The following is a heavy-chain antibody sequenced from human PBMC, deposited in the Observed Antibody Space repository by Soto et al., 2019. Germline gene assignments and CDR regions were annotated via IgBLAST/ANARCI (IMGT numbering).Heavy chain of an antibody. CDR2: IYYSGST. V-gene: IGHV4-59*01. CDR3: AGGGGYSATLDY. Sequence: SETLSLTCTVSGGSISSYYWSWIRQPPGKGLEWIGYIYYSGSTNYNPSLKSRVTISVDTSKNQFSLKLSSVTAADTAVYYCAGGGGYSATLDYWGQGTLVTVSS. CDR1: GGSISSYY. J-gene: IGHJ4*02. D-gene: IGHD5-12*01.